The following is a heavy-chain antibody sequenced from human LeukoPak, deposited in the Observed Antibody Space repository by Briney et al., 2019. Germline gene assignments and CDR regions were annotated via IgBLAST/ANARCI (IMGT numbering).Heavy chain of an antibody. CDR2: INPNSGGT. V-gene: IGHV1-2*02. Sequence: ASVKVSCKASGYTFTGYYMHWVRQAPGQGLEWMGWINPNSGGTNYAQKFQGRVTMTRDTSISTACMELSRLRSDDTAVYYCARGYSSGWYTLYYFDYWGQGTLVTVSS. CDR3: ARGYSSGWYTLYYFDY. CDR1: GYTFTGYY. J-gene: IGHJ4*02. D-gene: IGHD6-19*01.